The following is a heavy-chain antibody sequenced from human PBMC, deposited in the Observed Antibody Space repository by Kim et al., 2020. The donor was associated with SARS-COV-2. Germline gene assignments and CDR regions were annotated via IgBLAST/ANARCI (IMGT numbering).Heavy chain of an antibody. J-gene: IGHJ6*02. CDR3: SRDSARKYYYYLTYV. Sequence: SETLSLTCTVSGGSISSYCWCWIRQPPGTGMEWVGFSYYSGSTNYYPSLKSRVTISVDTDKTKYSLNLNSVSAAAAAVYYYSRDSARKYYYYLTYVWGQG. CDR2: SYYSGST. V-gene: IGHV4-59*13. CDR1: GGSISSYC.